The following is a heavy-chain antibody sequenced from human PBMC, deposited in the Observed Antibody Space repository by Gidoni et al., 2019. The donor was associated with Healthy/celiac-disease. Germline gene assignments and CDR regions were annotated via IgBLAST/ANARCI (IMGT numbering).Heavy chain of an antibody. Sequence: EVQLVESGGGLVKPGGSLRLTCAASGFTFSGYWMHWVRQAPGKGLVWVSRINSDGSSTTYADSVKGRFTISRDNAKNTLYLQMNSLRAEDTAVYYCAREVGATEFDYWGQGTLVTVSS. CDR3: AREVGATEFDY. CDR2: INSDGSST. CDR1: GFTFSGYW. J-gene: IGHJ4*02. D-gene: IGHD1-26*01. V-gene: IGHV3-74*01.